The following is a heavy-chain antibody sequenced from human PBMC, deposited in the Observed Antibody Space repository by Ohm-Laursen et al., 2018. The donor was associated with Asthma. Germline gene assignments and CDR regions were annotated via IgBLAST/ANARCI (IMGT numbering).Heavy chain of an antibody. Sequence: SLRLSCTASGFTFSSYAMSWVRQAPGKGLEWVSAISGSGGSTYYADSAKGRFTISRDNSKNTLYLQMNSLRAEDTAVYYCAKDRVDCSSTSCYARFAYYYYGMDVWGQGTTVTVSS. V-gene: IGHV3-23*01. CDR3: AKDRVDCSSTSCYARFAYYYYGMDV. CDR2: ISGSGGST. CDR1: GFTFSSYA. J-gene: IGHJ6*02. D-gene: IGHD2-2*01.